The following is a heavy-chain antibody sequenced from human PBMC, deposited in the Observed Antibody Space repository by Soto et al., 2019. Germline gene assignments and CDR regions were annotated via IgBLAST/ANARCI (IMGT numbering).Heavy chain of an antibody. D-gene: IGHD3-10*01. Sequence: QVQLRESGPGLVKPSQTLSLTCTVSGGSISSGGYYWSWIRQHPGRGLEWIGYIYYSGSTYYNPSLKSRVTISVDTSKNQFSLKLSSVTAADMAVYYCARDYGSGNRYMDVWGKGTTVTVSS. CDR2: IYYSGST. J-gene: IGHJ6*03. CDR1: GGSISSGGYY. CDR3: ARDYGSGNRYMDV. V-gene: IGHV4-31*03.